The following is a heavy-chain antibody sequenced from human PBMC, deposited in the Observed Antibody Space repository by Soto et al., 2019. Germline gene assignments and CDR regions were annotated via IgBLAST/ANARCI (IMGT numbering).Heavy chain of an antibody. Sequence: ASVKVSCKASGSGFISSGIQWVRQAHGQRLEWIGWIVVASGQTNYAQNFRGRVAITRDTSTATAYIELTGLTSEDTAVYFCSADRPDIGVGWWVWGQGTTVTVSS. CDR1: GSGFISSG. V-gene: IGHV1-58*02. J-gene: IGHJ6*02. CDR2: IVVASGQT. D-gene: IGHD2-15*01. CDR3: SADRPDIGVGWWV.